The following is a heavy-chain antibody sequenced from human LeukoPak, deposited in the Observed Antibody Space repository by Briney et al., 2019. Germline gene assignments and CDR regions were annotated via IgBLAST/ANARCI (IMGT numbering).Heavy chain of an antibody. Sequence: PSETLSLTCAVYGGSFSGYYWSWIRQPPGKGLEWIGEINDIGNTNYDPSLRSRVTISEDTSKSQFSLKLSSVTAADTAVYYCARIYGDYSDFAYWGQGSPVTVSS. CDR1: GGSFSGYY. D-gene: IGHD4-17*01. CDR2: INDIGNT. V-gene: IGHV4-34*01. CDR3: ARIYGDYSDFAY. J-gene: IGHJ4*02.